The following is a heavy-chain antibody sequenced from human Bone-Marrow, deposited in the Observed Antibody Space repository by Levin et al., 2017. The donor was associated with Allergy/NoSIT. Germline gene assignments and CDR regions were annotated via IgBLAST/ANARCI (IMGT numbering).Heavy chain of an antibody. CDR1: GFTFSLYS. CDR2: ISSSGTDM. V-gene: IGHV3-21*01. Sequence: GGSLRLSCTVSGFTFSLYSMNWVRQAPGKGLEWVSSISSSGTDMYNADSVMGRFTISRDNAKNSLNLQMSSLRAEDTAVYYCARGIIGDVRVAHKEAFDIWGQGTMVTVSS. J-gene: IGHJ3*02. D-gene: IGHD2/OR15-2a*01. CDR3: ARGIIGDVRVAHKEAFDI.